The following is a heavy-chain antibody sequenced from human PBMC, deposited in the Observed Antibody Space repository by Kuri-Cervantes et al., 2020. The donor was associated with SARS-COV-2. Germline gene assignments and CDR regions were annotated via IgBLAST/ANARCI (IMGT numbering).Heavy chain of an antibody. CDR2: ISGSGGST. J-gene: IGHJ6*02. Sequence: GGSLRLSCAASGFTFSSYWMSWVRQAPGKGLEWVSAISGSGGSTYYADSVKGRFTISRDNSKNTLYLQMNSLRAEDTAVYYCAKWGSGYSYYYYGMDVWGQGTTVTVSS. CDR1: GFTFSSYW. D-gene: IGHD3-22*01. CDR3: AKWGSGYSYYYYGMDV. V-gene: IGHV3-23*01.